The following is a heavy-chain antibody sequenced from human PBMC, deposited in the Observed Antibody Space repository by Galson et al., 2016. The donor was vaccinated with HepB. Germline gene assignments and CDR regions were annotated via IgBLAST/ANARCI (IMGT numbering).Heavy chain of an antibody. J-gene: IGHJ5*02. D-gene: IGHD5-24*01. CDR3: ARQTIVSTLNWFDP. CDR2: VNPNSGGA. CDR1: GYTFTGFY. V-gene: IGHV1-2*02. Sequence: SVKVSCKASGYTFTGFYIHWVRQAPGQGLEWMGYVNPNSGGADYAQKFQGRVTMTSATSINATYMELRGLRSGDTAVYYCARQTIVSTLNWFDPWGQGTLVTVSS.